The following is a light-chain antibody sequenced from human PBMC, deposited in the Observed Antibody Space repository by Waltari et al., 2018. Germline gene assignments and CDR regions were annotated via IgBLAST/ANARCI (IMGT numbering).Light chain of an antibody. CDR1: STKVGSYDL. CDR3: CSYAGSTPRLV. V-gene: IGLV2-23*02. Sequence: QSALTQPASVSGSPGQSITIAGTGTSTKVGSYDLVAWYQIRPGEVPKLLIYEVIKRPSGVSDRFSGSKSDNTASLTISRLQAEDEAAYYCCSYAGSTPRLVFGGGTNLTVL. J-gene: IGLJ3*02. CDR2: EVI.